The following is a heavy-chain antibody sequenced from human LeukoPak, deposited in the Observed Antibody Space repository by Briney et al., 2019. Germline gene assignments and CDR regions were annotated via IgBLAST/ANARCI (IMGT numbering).Heavy chain of an antibody. D-gene: IGHD2-15*01. V-gene: IGHV4-4*02. CDR3: ASPSGASTW. CDR1: GASISSGPW. Sequence: SETLSLTCAVSGASISSGPWWSWVRQPPGKGLEWIGDILHSGSTNYNPSLKSRVTISIDKSKNQFSLKLTYVTAADTAVYYCASPSGASTWWGQGTLVTVSS. CDR2: ILHSGST. J-gene: IGHJ4*02.